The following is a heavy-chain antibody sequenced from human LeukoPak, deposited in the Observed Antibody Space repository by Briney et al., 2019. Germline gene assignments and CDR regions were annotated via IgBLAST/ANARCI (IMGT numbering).Heavy chain of an antibody. V-gene: IGHV4-34*01. Sequence: SETLSLTCAVYGGSFSGYYWSWIRQPPGKGLEWIGEINHSGSTNYNPSLKSRVTISVDTSKNQFSLKLSSVTAADTAVYYCARFPTKNCSGGSCYPNLGYYYGMDVWGKGTTVTVSS. CDR3: ARFPTKNCSGGSCYPNLGYYYGMDV. D-gene: IGHD2-15*01. CDR1: GGSFSGYY. CDR2: INHSGST. J-gene: IGHJ6*04.